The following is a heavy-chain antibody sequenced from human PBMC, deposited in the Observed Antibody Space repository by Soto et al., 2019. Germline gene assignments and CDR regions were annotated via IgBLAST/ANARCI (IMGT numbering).Heavy chain of an antibody. Sequence: QVQLVQSGAEVKKPGASVKVSCEASGYTFANYAIHWVRQAPGQRLEWMGWINAGNGNTKYSQKFQGRVTITRDTSASTAYMELSSLRSEDTAVFYCARGERYYYDSSGYFGFDSWGQGTLVTVSS. CDR2: INAGNGNT. CDR1: GYTFANYA. V-gene: IGHV1-3*01. CDR3: ARGERYYYDSSGYFGFDS. D-gene: IGHD3-22*01. J-gene: IGHJ4*02.